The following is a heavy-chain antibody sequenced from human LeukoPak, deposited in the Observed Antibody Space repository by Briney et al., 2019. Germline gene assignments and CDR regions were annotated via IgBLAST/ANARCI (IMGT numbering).Heavy chain of an antibody. J-gene: IGHJ6*03. CDR3: ARAGRSRYCSSTSCLGYYYYYYMDV. Sequence: ASVKVSCKVSGYTLTELSMHWVRQAPGKGLEWMGGFDPEDGETIYAQKFQGRVTMTEDTSTDTAYMELSSLRSEDTAVYYCARAGRSRYCSSTSCLGYYYYYYMDVWGKGTTVTVSS. D-gene: IGHD2-2*01. CDR1: GYTLTELS. V-gene: IGHV1-24*01. CDR2: FDPEDGET.